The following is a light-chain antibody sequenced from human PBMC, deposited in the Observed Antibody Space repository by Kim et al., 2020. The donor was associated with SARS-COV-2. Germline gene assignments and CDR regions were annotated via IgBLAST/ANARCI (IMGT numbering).Light chain of an antibody. CDR3: QQDGTLPWT. J-gene: IGKJ1*01. CDR1: QSTN. Sequence: LPVSTRQSTTLSCETRQSTNSAWYQQKPGQAPRLLIYGASSRATGIPDRFSGSGSETDSTVIISRLEPEDFAMYYCQQDGTLPWTFGQGTKVDIK. CDR2: GAS. V-gene: IGKV3-20*01.